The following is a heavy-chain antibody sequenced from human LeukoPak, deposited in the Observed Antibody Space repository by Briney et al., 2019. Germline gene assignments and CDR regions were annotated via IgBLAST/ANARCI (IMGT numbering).Heavy chain of an antibody. D-gene: IGHD2-8*01. Sequence: GGSLTLSCPGSGFTFSSYAMSWLGQAPGQGLDWVSVISDSGDYTSYPASVRGRFTISRDNSRNTLYLQMISLRPEDTAVYYCAKDASNGKYCTKGVCSPFDYWGQGPLVTVSS. CDR3: AKDASNGKYCTKGVCSPFDY. J-gene: IGHJ4*02. V-gene: IGHV3-23*01. CDR1: GFTFSSYA. CDR2: ISDSGDYT.